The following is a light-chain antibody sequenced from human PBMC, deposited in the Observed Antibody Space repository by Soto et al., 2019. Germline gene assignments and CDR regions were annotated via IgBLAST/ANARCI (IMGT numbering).Light chain of an antibody. CDR1: QSLLHSNGYNY. Sequence: DIVMTQSPLSLPVTPGEPASISCRSSQSLLHSNGYNYLDWYLQKPGQSPQLLIYLGSNRASGVPDRFSGSGSGTDFTLKFSRVEAEDVGVYYCMQALKSPPTFGQGTRLEI. V-gene: IGKV2-28*01. CDR3: MQALKSPPT. J-gene: IGKJ5*01. CDR2: LGS.